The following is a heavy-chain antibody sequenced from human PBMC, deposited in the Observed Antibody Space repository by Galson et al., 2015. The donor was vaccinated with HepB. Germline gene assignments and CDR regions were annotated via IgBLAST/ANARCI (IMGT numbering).Heavy chain of an antibody. Sequence: SLRLSCAASGFSFRSYTLHWVRQAPGRGLEWVALISYDGSTKYYADSMEGRFSTSRDNSMNTLSLEMNSLRFDDTAVYHCARGGVVGRRDKSWPPASWGPGTLVTVSS. J-gene: IGHJ4*02. V-gene: IGHV3-30*14. D-gene: IGHD1-26*01. CDR2: ISYDGSTK. CDR3: ARGGVVGRRDKSWPPAS. CDR1: GFSFRSYT.